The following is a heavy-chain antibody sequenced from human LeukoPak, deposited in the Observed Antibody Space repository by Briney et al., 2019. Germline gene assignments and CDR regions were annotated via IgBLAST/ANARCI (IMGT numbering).Heavy chain of an antibody. D-gene: IGHD3-3*01. CDR2: IYYSGGT. V-gene: IGHV4-59*01. CDR1: GGSISSYY. Sequence: SETLSLTCTVSGGSISSYYWSWIRQPPGKGLEWIGYIYYSGGTNYNPSLKSRVTISVDTSKNQFSLKLSSVTAADTAVYYCARGLRPNYDFWSGYHNWFDPWGQGTLVTVSS. CDR3: ARGLRPNYDFWSGYHNWFDP. J-gene: IGHJ5*02.